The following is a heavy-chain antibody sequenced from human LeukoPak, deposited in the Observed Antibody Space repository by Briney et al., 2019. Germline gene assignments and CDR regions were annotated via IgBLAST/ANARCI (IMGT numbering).Heavy chain of an antibody. V-gene: IGHV3-9*01. CDR1: GFTFDDYA. CDR2: IFYNSGGI. D-gene: IGHD6-19*01. Sequence: GRSLRLSCAASGFTFDDYAMHWVRHAPGKGLEWVSGIFYNSGGIGYADSVKGRFTISRDNAKKSLYLQMNSLRAEDTALYYCAKDFYRAVAGSIGFWGQGILVTVSS. J-gene: IGHJ4*02. CDR3: AKDFYRAVAGSIGF.